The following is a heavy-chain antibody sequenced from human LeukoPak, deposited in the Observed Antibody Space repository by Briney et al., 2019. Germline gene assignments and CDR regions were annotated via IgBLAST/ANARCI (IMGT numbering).Heavy chain of an antibody. CDR1: GYTLTELS. Sequence: GASVTVSCTVSGYTLTELSMHWVRQAHGKGLEWMGGFDPEDGETIYAQKFQGRVTMTEDTSTDKAYMELSSLRSEATAVYYCATVSYGELLYFDYWGQGTLVTVSS. V-gene: IGHV1-24*01. J-gene: IGHJ4*02. D-gene: IGHD1-26*01. CDR2: FDPEDGET. CDR3: ATVSYGELLYFDY.